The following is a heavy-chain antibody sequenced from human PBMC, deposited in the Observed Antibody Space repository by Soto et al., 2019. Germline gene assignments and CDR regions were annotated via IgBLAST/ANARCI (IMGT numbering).Heavy chain of an antibody. D-gene: IGHD2-15*01. CDR2: ISGSGGST. Sequence: GGSLRLSCAASGFTFSSYAMSWVRQAPGKGLEWVSAISGSGGSTYYADSVKGRFTISRDNSKNTLYLQMNSLRAEDTAVYYCAKLRDIVVVVAAFDYWGQGTLVTVSS. CDR1: GFTFSSYA. J-gene: IGHJ4*02. CDR3: AKLRDIVVVVAAFDY. V-gene: IGHV3-23*01.